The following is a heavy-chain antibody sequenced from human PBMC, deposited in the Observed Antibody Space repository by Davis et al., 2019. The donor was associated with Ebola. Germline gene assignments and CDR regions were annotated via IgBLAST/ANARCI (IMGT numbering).Heavy chain of an antibody. J-gene: IGHJ6*02. CDR2: IDADGSVT. D-gene: IGHD2-2*01. CDR1: GFIFSNYW. V-gene: IGHV3-74*01. Sequence: GESLKISCAASGFIFSNYWMHWVRQAPGQGLVWVSRIDADGSVTNYADSVKGRFTISRDNSKNTLYLQMNSLRAEDTAVYFCARQLPYYSYGMDVWGQGTTVTVSS. CDR3: ARQLPYYSYGMDV.